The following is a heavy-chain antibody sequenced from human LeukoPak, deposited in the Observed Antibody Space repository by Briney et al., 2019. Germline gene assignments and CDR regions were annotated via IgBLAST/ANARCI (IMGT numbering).Heavy chain of an antibody. CDR2: INPSGGST. CDR1: GYTFTDSY. Sequence: ASVKVSCKASGYTFTDSYMHWVRQAPGQGLEWMGIINPSGGSTSYAQKFQGRVTMTRDMSTSTVYMELSSLRSEDTAVYYCARGAIAVAGTLLYNWFDPWGQGTLVTVSS. CDR3: ARGAIAVAGTLLYNWFDP. J-gene: IGHJ5*02. V-gene: IGHV1-46*01. D-gene: IGHD6-19*01.